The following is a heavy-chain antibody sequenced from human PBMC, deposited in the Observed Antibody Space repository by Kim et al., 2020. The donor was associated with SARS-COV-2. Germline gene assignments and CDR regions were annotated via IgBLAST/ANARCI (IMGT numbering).Heavy chain of an antibody. Sequence: SETLSLTCAISGDSVSSNSAAWNWIRQSPSRGLAWLGRTYYRSKWYNDYAVSAKSRITINPDTSKNQFSLQLNSVTPEDTAVYYCASGGRGDIAAAGTFHDLWGHGTPVTVSS. CDR3: ASGGRGDIAAAGTFHDL. J-gene: IGHJ5*02. D-gene: IGHD6-13*01. V-gene: IGHV6-1*01. CDR2: TYYRSKWYN. CDR1: GDSVSSNSAA.